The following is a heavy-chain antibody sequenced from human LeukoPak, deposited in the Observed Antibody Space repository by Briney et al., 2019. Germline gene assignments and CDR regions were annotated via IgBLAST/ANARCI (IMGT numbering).Heavy chain of an antibody. Sequence: PGGSLRLSCAASGFTFDDYGMHWVRQAPGKGLEWVSGISWNSDSVGYADSVKGRFTISRDKAENSLYLQMNSLRAEDTAFYYCARAGGSRYYYAMDVWGQGTTVTVSS. D-gene: IGHD3-16*01. CDR2: ISWNSDSV. J-gene: IGHJ6*02. V-gene: IGHV3-9*01. CDR3: ARAGGSRYYYAMDV. CDR1: GFTFDDYG.